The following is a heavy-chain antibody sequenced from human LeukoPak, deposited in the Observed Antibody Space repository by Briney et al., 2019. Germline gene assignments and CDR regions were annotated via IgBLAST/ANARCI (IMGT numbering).Heavy chain of an antibody. CDR3: ARGSSGYYHNDY. CDR2: INPNSGAT. Sequence: ASVKVSCRASEYTFTAYYMHWVRQAPGQGLEWMGCINPNSGATNYAQKFHGRVTMTRDTSISTAYMELSRLRSDDTAVYYCARGSSGYYHNDYWGQGTLVTVSS. D-gene: IGHD3-22*01. V-gene: IGHV1-2*02. J-gene: IGHJ4*02. CDR1: EYTFTAYY.